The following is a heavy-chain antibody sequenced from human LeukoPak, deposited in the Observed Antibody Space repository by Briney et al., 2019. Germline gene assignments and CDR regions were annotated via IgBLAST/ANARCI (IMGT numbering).Heavy chain of an antibody. D-gene: IGHD3-22*01. CDR2: ISSSGSYV. J-gene: IGHJ4*02. CDR3: AKGSYYDSSGSFYFDY. V-gene: IGHV3-21*04. CDR1: GFTFNNYI. Sequence: GGSLRLSCAASGFTFNNYIMNWVRQAPGKGLEWVSSISSSGSYVYYADSVRGRFTISRDNSKNTLYVQVNSLGTEDTAAYYCAKGSYYDSSGSFYFDYWGQGTLVTVSS.